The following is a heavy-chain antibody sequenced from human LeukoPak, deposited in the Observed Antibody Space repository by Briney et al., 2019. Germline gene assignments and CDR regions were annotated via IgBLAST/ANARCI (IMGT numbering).Heavy chain of an antibody. CDR3: ARDSSSSSPDFDH. V-gene: IGHV3-20*04. J-gene: IGHJ4*02. D-gene: IGHD6-6*01. CDR1: GFTFYDYG. Sequence: GVSLRLSCAASGFTFYDYGMRWLRQAPGNGLEGVSGINWDGGGSGYADSVKGRFTISRGTAKNTLYLQMNSLRAEDTALYYCARDSSSSSPDFDHWGQGTLVTVSS. CDR2: INWDGGGS.